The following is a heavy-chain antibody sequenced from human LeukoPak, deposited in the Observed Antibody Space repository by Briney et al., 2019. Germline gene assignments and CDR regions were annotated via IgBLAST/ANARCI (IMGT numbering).Heavy chain of an antibody. V-gene: IGHV3-30*18. J-gene: IGHJ4*02. CDR1: GFTFSSYG. D-gene: IGHD3-3*01. Sequence: GGSLRLSCAASGFTFSSYGMHWVRQAPGKGLEWVAVISYDGSNKYYADSVKGRFTISRDNSKNTLYLQMNSLRAEDTAVYYCAKDVDDSVLHFDYWGQGTLVTVSS. CDR2: ISYDGSNK. CDR3: AKDVDDSVLHFDY.